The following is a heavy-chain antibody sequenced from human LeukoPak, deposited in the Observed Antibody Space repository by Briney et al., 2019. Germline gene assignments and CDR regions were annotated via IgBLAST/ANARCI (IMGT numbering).Heavy chain of an antibody. CDR2: ISYDGSNK. J-gene: IGHJ4*02. D-gene: IGHD3-22*01. CDR3: ARDSSVYYDSSGLDY. CDR1: GFTFSSYA. V-gene: IGHV3-30-3*01. Sequence: PGGSLRLSCAASGFTFSSYAMSWVRQAPGKGLEWVAVISYDGSNKYYADSVKGRFTISRDNPKNTLYLQMNSLRAEDTAVYYCARDSSVYYDSSGLDYWGQGTLVTVSS.